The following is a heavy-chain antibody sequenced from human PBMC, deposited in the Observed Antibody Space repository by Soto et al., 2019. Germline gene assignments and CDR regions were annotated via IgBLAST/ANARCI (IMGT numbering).Heavy chain of an antibody. V-gene: IGHV3-23*01. D-gene: IGHD3-16*01. Sequence: GGSLRLSCAASGFTFSSYAMSWVRQAPGKGLEWVSAISGSGGSTYYADSVKGRFTISRDNAQNSLYLQMNSLTSEDTAVYYCARSDWFDPWGQGTLVTVSS. CDR2: ISGSGGST. CDR3: ARSDWFDP. J-gene: IGHJ5*02. CDR1: GFTFSSYA.